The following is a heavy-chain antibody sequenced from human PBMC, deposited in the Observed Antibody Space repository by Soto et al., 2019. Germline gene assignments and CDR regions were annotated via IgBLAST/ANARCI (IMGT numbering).Heavy chain of an antibody. CDR3: AKDIKGTGPNVIYDS. CDR1: GFTFSTYA. D-gene: IGHD7-27*01. V-gene: IGHV3-23*01. CDR2: ISGSGFAT. J-gene: IGHJ4*02. Sequence: EVQLLESGGSLVQPGGSLRLSCAASGFTFSTYAMGWVRQAPGKGLEWVSAISGSGFATYYADPVKGRFTISRDNSKSTLYLQTNSLRAGDTAVYYCAKDIKGTGPNVIYDSWGQGTLVTVSS.